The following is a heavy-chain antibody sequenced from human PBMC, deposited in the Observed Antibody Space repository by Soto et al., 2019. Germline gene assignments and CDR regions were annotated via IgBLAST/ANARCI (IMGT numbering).Heavy chain of an antibody. J-gene: IGHJ3*02. CDR1: GFTFSDYY. D-gene: IGHD2-15*01. CDR2: ISSSGSTI. V-gene: IGHV3-11*01. Sequence: QVQLVESGGGLVKPGGSLRLSCAASGFTFSDYYMSWIRQAPGKGLEWVSYISSSGSTIYYADSVKGRFTISRDNAKNSLYLQMNSLRAEDTAVYYCARDTQYWSGGSCSQFDAFDIWGQGTMVTVSS. CDR3: ARDTQYWSGGSCSQFDAFDI.